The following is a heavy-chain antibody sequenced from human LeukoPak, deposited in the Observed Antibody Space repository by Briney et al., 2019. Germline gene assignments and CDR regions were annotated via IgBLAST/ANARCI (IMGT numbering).Heavy chain of an antibody. CDR3: AKGGAYDPLTGSDFDH. CDR2: ISGSGGSS. CDR1: GFSFSSHA. Sequence: PGGSLRLSCAASGFSFSSHAMSWVRQAPGKGLEWVSSISGSGGSSAYADSVKGRFTISRDSSKNTLYLQMNSLRAEDTAVHYCAKGGAYDPLTGSDFDHWGQGTLVTVSS. J-gene: IGHJ4*02. V-gene: IGHV3-23*01. D-gene: IGHD3-9*01.